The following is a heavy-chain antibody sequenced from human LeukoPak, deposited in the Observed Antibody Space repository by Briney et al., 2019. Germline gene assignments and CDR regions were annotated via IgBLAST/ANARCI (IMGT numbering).Heavy chain of an antibody. Sequence: SETLSLTCTVSGGSISSYYWSWIRQPPGKGLEWIGYIYTSGSTNYNPSLKSRVTISVDTSKNQFSLKLSSVTAADTAVYYCARWVQQLPTKGYRCDPRGQGTLVTVSS. V-gene: IGHV4-4*09. D-gene: IGHD6-13*01. CDR1: GGSISSYY. CDR3: ARWVQQLPTKGYRCDP. J-gene: IGHJ5*02. CDR2: IYTSGST.